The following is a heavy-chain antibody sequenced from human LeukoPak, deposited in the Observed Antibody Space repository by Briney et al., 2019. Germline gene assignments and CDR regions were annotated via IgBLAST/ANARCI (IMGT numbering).Heavy chain of an antibody. CDR1: GYTFTSHG. V-gene: IGHV1-18*01. CDR2: ISAYNGNT. J-gene: IGHJ4*02. CDR3: ARFKAGYSIAGLDY. D-gene: IGHD3-9*01. Sequence: ASVKVSCKASGYTFTSHGIGWVRQAPGQGLEWMGWISAYNGNTNYAQKLQGRVTMTTDTSTSTAYMELRSLRSDDTAVYYCARFKAGYSIAGLDYWGQGTLVTVSS.